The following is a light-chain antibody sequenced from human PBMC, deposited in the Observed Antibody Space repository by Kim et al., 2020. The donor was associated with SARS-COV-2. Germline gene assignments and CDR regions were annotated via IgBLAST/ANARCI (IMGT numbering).Light chain of an antibody. J-gene: IGKJ1*01. CDR2: DAS. CDR1: QGGSSY. V-gene: IGKV3-11*01. CDR3: QQRSNWPPT. Sequence: FPPGERAPLSCRASQGGSSYLAWYQQKPGQAPRLLIYDASNRATGIPARFSGSGSGTDFTLTISSLEPEDFAVYYCQQRSNWPPTFGQGTKVDIK.